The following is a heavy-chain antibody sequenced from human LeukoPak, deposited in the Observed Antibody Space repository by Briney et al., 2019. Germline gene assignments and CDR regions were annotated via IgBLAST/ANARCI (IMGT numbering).Heavy chain of an antibody. CDR3: ARDDRAAAASWFDP. Sequence: RASETLSLTCAVYGGSFSGYYWSWIRQPPGKGLEWIGEINHSGSTNYNPSLKSRVTISVDTSKNQFSLKLSSVTAAHTAVYYCARDDRAAAASWFDPWGQGTLVTVSS. V-gene: IGHV4-34*01. CDR2: INHSGST. J-gene: IGHJ5*02. D-gene: IGHD6-13*01. CDR1: GGSFSGYY.